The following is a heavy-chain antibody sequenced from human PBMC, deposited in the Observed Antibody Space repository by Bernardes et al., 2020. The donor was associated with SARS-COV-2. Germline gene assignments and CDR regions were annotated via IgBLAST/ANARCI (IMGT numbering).Heavy chain of an antibody. Sequence: GGSLRLSCAASGFTFNSYSMNWVRQAPGKGLEWVSSISSSSNNIYYIDSVKGRFTISRDNAKNSLYLQMNSLRAEDTAVYYCARDHLFAAVVTQYYFDDWGQGTIVSVAS. CDR3: ARDHLFAAVVTQYYFDD. V-gene: IGHV3-21*01. CDR1: GFTFNSYS. D-gene: IGHD6-25*01. CDR2: ISSSSNNI. J-gene: IGHJ4*02.